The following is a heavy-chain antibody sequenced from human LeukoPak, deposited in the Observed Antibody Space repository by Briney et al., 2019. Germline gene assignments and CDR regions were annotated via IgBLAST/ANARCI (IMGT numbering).Heavy chain of an antibody. CDR2: INTDGSTT. V-gene: IGHV3-74*03. Sequence: GGSLRLSCAGSGFTFSTYWMHWVHQAPGGGLVWVSGINTDGSTTTYADSVKGRFTISRDNAMNTLYLQMTSLRVEDTALYYCVKESGYDVDLEYWGQGALVTVSS. CDR1: GFTFSTYW. CDR3: VKESGYDVDLEY. J-gene: IGHJ4*02. D-gene: IGHD5-12*01.